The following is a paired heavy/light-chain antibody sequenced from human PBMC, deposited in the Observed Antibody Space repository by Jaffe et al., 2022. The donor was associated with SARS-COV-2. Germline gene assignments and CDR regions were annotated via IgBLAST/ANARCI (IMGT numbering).Heavy chain of an antibody. CDR1: GFTFSGFSNYW. CDR2: IRQHGSDK. J-gene: IGHJ3*02. Sequence: EVQLVESGGGLVQPGGSLRLSCAASGFTFSGFSNYWMTWVRQAPGKGLEWVANIRQHGSDKYYVDSVKGRFTISRDNAKNSLYLQMNSLRAEDTAVYYCARYNYDAFDIWGQGTMVTVSS. V-gene: IGHV3-7*01. D-gene: IGHD1-1*01. CDR3: ARYNYDAFDI.
Light chain of an antibody. V-gene: IGLV2-14*01. CDR2: DVS. Sequence: QSALTQPASVSGSPGQSITISCTGTSSDIGGYHYVSWYQQRPGKAPKLMIYDVSSRPSGVSNRFSGSKSGNTASLTISGLQAEDEADYYCSSYTSSSTWVFGGGTTLTVL. CDR3: SSYTSSSTWV. J-gene: IGLJ3*02. CDR1: SSDIGGYHY.